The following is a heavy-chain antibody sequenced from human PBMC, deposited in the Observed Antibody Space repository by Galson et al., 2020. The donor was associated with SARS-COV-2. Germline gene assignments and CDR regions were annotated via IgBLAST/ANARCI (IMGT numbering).Heavy chain of an antibody. CDR2: ISSTGGGT. CDR3: VKDRGAKIFGVLIRALDF. Sequence: GGSLRLSCSASGFDFSYYAMHWVRQAPGEGLQYVSSISSTGGGTNYADSVEGRFTISRDNSKNTLYLQMSGLRPEDTAVYYCVKDRGAKIFGVLIRALDFWGQGTLVTV. J-gene: IGHJ4*02. V-gene: IGHV3-64D*06. D-gene: IGHD3-3*01. CDR1: GFDFSYYA.